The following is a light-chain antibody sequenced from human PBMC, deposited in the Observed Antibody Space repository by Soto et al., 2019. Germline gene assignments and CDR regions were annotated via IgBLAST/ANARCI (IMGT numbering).Light chain of an antibody. CDR1: SSDVGAYNY. CDR3: SSHAGNNNYV. V-gene: IGLV2-8*01. Sequence: LAQPPSASGSVGQSVTISCTGTSSDVGAYNYVSWYQQHPGKAPKLMIYEVSKRPSGVPDRFSGSKSGYTASLTVSGLQAEDEADYYCSSHAGNNNYVFGTGTKVTGL. J-gene: IGLJ1*01. CDR2: EVS.